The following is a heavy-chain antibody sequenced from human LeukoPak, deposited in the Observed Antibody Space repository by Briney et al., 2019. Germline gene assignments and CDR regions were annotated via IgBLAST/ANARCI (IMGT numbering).Heavy chain of an antibody. J-gene: IGHJ4*02. CDR3: ATDSSGYYEFRY. CDR2: ISGSGGST. Sequence: PGGSLRLSCAASGFTFSSYAMSWVRQAPGKGLEWVSAISGSGGSTYYADSVKGRFTISRDNSKNTLYLQMNSLRAEDTAVYYCATDSSGYYEFRYWGQGTLATVSS. D-gene: IGHD3-22*01. CDR1: GFTFSSYA. V-gene: IGHV3-23*01.